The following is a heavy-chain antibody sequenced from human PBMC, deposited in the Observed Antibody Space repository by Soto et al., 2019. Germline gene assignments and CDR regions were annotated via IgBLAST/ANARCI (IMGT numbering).Heavy chain of an antibody. V-gene: IGHV3-53*01. CDR1: GFTVSSNC. J-gene: IGHJ4*02. D-gene: IGHD5-18*01. CDR3: ARGVDTAMAIDY. Sequence: GGSLRRSCAASGFTVSSNCMSGVRQAPGKGLEWVSVIYSGGSTYYADSVKGRFTISRDNSKNTLYLQMNSLRAEDTAVYYCARGVDTAMAIDYWGQGTLVTVSS. CDR2: IYSGGST.